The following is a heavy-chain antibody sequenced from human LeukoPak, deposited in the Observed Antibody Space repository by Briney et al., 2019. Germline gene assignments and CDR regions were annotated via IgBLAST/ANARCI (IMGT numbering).Heavy chain of an antibody. CDR1: GFTFSSYD. D-gene: IGHD3-22*01. J-gene: IGHJ4*02. CDR2: IGTAGDT. V-gene: IGHV3-13*01. Sequence: GGSLRLSCAASGFTFSSYDMHWVRQATGKGLEWVSAIGTAGDTYYPGSVKGRFTISRENAKNSLYLQMNSLRAEDTAVYYCARAAFDYYDSSGPHPADYWGQGTLVTVSS. CDR3: ARAAFDYYDSSGPHPADY.